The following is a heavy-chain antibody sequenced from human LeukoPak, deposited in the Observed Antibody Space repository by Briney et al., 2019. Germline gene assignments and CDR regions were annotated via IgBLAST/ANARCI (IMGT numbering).Heavy chain of an antibody. CDR2: IIPILCIA. D-gene: IGHD5-12*01. J-gene: IGHJ6*02. V-gene: IGHV1-69*02. Sequence: GASVKVSCKASGYTFTGYYMHWVRQAPGPGLEWMGRIIPILCIANYAQKFQGRDTITPDKSTITAYMELSSQRSEDTGVYCFSSPQSLYSGYEARDYYYGMDVWGQGTTVTVSS. CDR3: SSPQSLYSGYEARDYYYGMDV. CDR1: GYTFTGYY.